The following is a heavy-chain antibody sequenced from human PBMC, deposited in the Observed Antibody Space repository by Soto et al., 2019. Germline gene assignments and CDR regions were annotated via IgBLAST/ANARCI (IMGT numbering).Heavy chain of an antibody. V-gene: IGHV3-7*01. CDR1: GFTFSSYW. J-gene: IGHJ3*02. Sequence: GGSLRLSCAASGFTFSSYWMSWVRQAPGKGLEWVANIKQDGSEKYYVDSVKGRFTISRDNAKNSLYLQMNSLRAEDTAVYYCARVARGIAVSDTDAFDIWGQGTMVTVSS. CDR2: IKQDGSEK. CDR3: ARVARGIAVSDTDAFDI. D-gene: IGHD6-19*01.